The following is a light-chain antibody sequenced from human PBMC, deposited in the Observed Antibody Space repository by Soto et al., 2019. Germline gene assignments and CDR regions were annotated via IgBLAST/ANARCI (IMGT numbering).Light chain of an antibody. J-gene: IGKJ1*01. CDR2: GIS. Sequence: EIVLTQSPGTLSLSPGERATLSCRASQSISNSYLAWYQQKPGQAPRLVIHGISTRATGVPDRFSGGGSGTDFSLTISRLEPEDSAVYYCQQYDYWPETFGQGTKVDIK. CDR1: QSISNSY. V-gene: IGKV3-20*01. CDR3: QQYDYWPET.